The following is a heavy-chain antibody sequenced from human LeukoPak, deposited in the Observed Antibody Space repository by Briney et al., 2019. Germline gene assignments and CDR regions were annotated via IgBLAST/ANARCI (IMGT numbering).Heavy chain of an antibody. D-gene: IGHD5-18*01. CDR2: IYTSGST. J-gene: IGHJ5*02. Sequence: SETLSLTCTVAGGSISSGSYYWSWIRQPAGKGLEWMGRIYTSGSTNYNPSLKSRVTISVDTSKNQFSLKLSSVTAADTAVYYCASVRGYSYGSWFDPWGQGTLVTVSS. V-gene: IGHV4-61*02. CDR3: ASVRGYSYGSWFDP. CDR1: GGSISSGSYY.